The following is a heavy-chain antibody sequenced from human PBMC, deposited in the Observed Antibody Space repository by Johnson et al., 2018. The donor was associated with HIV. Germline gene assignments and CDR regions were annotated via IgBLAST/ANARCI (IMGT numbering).Heavy chain of an antibody. CDR3: AKGMGELLRIDAFDI. CDR2: INTGGST. J-gene: IGHJ3*02. D-gene: IGHD1-26*01. V-gene: IGHV3-66*01. Sequence: VQLVESGGGLVQPGGSLRLSCAASGFTVSSNYMSWVRQAPGKGLEWVSLINTGGSTYYADSVKGRFPISRDNSKNTLYLQMNSLRAEDTAVYYCAKGMGELLRIDAFDIWGQGTMVTVSS. CDR1: GFTVSSNY.